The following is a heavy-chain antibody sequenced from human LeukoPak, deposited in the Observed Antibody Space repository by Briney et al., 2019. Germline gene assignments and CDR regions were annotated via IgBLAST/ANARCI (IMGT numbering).Heavy chain of an antibody. V-gene: IGHV1-2*06. CDR2: INANTGDT. CDR1: GYTFTDYY. Sequence: ASVKVSCKASGYTFTDYYMHWVRQAPGQGLEWMGRINANTGDTNYAQKFQGRVTMTRDTSLTTVYMELSRLRSDDTAVYYCARAAFYEDGTGSYHFPHAFDIWGQGTMVTVSS. CDR3: ARAAFYEDGTGSYHFPHAFDI. D-gene: IGHD3-3*02. J-gene: IGHJ3*02.